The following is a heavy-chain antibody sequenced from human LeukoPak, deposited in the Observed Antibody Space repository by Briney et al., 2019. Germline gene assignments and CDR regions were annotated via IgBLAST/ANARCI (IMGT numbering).Heavy chain of an antibody. CDR2: IYHSGST. J-gene: IGHJ6*03. D-gene: IGHD2-15*01. Sequence: PSETLSLTCTVSGGSISSYYWGWIRQPPGKGLEWIGSIYHSGSTYYNPSLKSRVTISVDTSKNQFSLKLSSVTAADTAVYYCARATHVGYCSGGSCYSSNPYYYYYYMDVWGKGTTVTVSS. CDR3: ARATHVGYCSGGSCYSSNPYYYYYYMDV. CDR1: GGSISSYY. V-gene: IGHV4-38-2*02.